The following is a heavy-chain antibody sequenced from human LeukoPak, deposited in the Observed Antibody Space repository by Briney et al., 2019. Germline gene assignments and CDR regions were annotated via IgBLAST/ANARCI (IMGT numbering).Heavy chain of an antibody. J-gene: IGHJ4*02. V-gene: IGHV4-34*01. D-gene: IGHD2-8*01. CDR1: GGSFSGYY. CDR2: INHSGST. CDR3: ARVPSGVPYYFDY. Sequence: SETLSLTCAVYGGSFSGYYWSWIRQPPGKGLEWIGEINHSGSTNYNPSLKSRVTISVDTSKNQFSLKLSSVTAADTAVYYCARVPSGVPYYFDYWGQGTLVTVSS.